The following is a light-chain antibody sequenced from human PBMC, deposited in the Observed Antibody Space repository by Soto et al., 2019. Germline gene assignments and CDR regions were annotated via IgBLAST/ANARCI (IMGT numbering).Light chain of an antibody. J-gene: IGKJ1*01. V-gene: IGKV3-15*01. CDR2: DAY. Sequence: EIVMTQSPATLSVSPGERVTLSCRASQGVGSTLAWYRQQPGQAPRLLIYDAYIRATGVPARFSGSGSGTEFTLTISSLQSEDFAVYYCHQYGDSPQTFGQGTKVEI. CDR3: HQYGDSPQT. CDR1: QGVGST.